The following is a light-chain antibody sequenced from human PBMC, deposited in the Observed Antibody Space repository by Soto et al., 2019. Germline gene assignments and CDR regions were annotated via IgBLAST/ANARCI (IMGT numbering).Light chain of an antibody. Sequence: QSALTQPASVSGSPGQSITISCIGTSSDVGGYNYVSWYQQHPGKAPKLIIQDVSNRPSGVSNRFSGSKSGNTASLTISGLQAEDEADYYCSSYSSSTTLVVFGGGTKLTV. CDR1: SSDVGGYNY. J-gene: IGLJ2*01. V-gene: IGLV2-14*01. CDR2: DVS. CDR3: SSYSSSTTLVV.